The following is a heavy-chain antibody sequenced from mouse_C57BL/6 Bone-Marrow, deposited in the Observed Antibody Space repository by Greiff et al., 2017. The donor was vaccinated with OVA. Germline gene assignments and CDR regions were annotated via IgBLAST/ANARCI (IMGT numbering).Heavy chain of an antibody. CDR3: TRFYSNRHYFDY. Sequence: EVQLQQSGTVLARPGASVKMSCKTSGYTFTSYWMHWVKQRPGQGLEWIGAIYPGNSDTSYNQKFKGKAKLTAVTSASTAYMELSSLTNEDSAVYYCTRFYSNRHYFDYWGQGTTLTVSS. J-gene: IGHJ2*01. CDR1: GYTFTSYW. D-gene: IGHD2-5*01. V-gene: IGHV1-5*01. CDR2: IYPGNSDT.